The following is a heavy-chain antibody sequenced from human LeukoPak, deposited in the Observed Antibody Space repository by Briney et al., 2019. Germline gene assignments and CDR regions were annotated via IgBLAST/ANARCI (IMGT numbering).Heavy chain of an antibody. CDR2: IWYDGSNK. CDR3: AKGRYYYDSSGYHDY. D-gene: IGHD3-22*01. Sequence: PGRSLRLSCAASGFTFSSYGMHWVRQAPGKGLEWVAVIWYDGSNKYYADSVKGRFTISRDNSKSTLYLQMNSLRAEDTAVYYCAKGRYYYDSSGYHDYWGQGTLVTVSS. CDR1: GFTFSSYG. J-gene: IGHJ4*02. V-gene: IGHV3-33*06.